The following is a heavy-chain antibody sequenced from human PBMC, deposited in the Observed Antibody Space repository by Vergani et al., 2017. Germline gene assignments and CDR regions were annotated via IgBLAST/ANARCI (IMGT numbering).Heavy chain of an antibody. CDR2: IWNDGSNK. V-gene: IGHV3-33*08. CDR1: GFTVSSNY. D-gene: IGHD1/OR15-1a*01. J-gene: IGHJ4*02. Sequence: VQLVESGGGLIQPGGSLRLSCAASGFTVSSNYMSWVRQAPGKGLEWVAVIWNDGSNKYYADSVKGRFTISRDNSKNTLYLQMNSLRAEDTAVYYCARDYDGWNTLGVWGQGTLVTVSS. CDR3: ARDYDGWNTLGV.